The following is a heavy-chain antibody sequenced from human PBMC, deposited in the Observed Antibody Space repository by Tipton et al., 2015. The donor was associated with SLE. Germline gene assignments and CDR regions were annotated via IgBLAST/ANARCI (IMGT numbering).Heavy chain of an antibody. J-gene: IGHJ3*02. CDR2: IYTSGST. D-gene: IGHD1-26*01. CDR3: ARGIRIVGATHDAFDI. Sequence: TLSLTCTVSGGSISRGSYYWSWLRQPAGKGLEWIGHIYTSGSTNYNPSLKSRVTISVDTSKNQFSLKLSSVTAADTAVYYCARGIRIVGATHDAFDIWGQGTMVTVSS. CDR1: GGSISRGSYY. V-gene: IGHV4-61*09.